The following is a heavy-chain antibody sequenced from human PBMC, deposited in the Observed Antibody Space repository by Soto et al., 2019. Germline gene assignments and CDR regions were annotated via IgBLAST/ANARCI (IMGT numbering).Heavy chain of an antibody. CDR3: ARALEADGFDP. J-gene: IGHJ5*02. D-gene: IGHD3-3*02. V-gene: IGHV1-69*02. CDR2: IIPILGIA. CDR1: GGTFSSYT. Sequence: QVQLVQSGAEVKKPGSSVKVSCKASGGTFSSYTISWVRQAPGQGLEWMGRIIPILGIANYAQKFQGRVTXTXXKSTSTAYMELSSLRSEDTAVYYCARALEADGFDPWGQGTLVTVSS.